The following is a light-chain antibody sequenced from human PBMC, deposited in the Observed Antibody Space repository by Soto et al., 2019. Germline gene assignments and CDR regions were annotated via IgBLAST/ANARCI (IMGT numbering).Light chain of an antibody. CDR1: QSISTN. CDR2: ASS. CDR3: QHYYDTSWT. V-gene: IGKV1-39*01. Sequence: DIQMTQSPSSLSASVGDRVTITCRASQSISTNLNWYQQKPGKAPKILIYASSSLQTGVPSRFTGSRSGTDFTLTISSLQPEDSATYYCQHYYDTSWTFGQGTKVDIK. J-gene: IGKJ1*01.